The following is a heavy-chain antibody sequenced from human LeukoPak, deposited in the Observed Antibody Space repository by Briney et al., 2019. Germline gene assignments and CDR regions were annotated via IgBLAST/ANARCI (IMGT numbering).Heavy chain of an antibody. D-gene: IGHD2-2*01. V-gene: IGHV3-33*01. Sequence: PGGSLRLSCAASGFTFSSYSMHWVRQAPGKGLEWVAVIWYDGSNKYYADSVKGRFTISRDNSKNTLYLQMNSLRAEDTAVYYCARDRVVVVPAAKTTYYYYGMDVWGQGTTVTVSS. J-gene: IGHJ6*02. CDR1: GFTFSSYS. CDR3: ARDRVVVVPAAKTTYYYYGMDV. CDR2: IWYDGSNK.